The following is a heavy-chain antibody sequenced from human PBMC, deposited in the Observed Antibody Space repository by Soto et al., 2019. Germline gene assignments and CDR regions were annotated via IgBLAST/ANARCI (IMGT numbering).Heavy chain of an antibody. CDR3: ASLIAAAGDFDY. V-gene: IGHV1-3*01. Sequence: ASVRVSDKASGYTFTSYGMHWVRQAPGQRLEWMGWINAGNGNTKYSQKFQGRVTITRDTSASTAYMELSSLRSEDTAVYYCASLIAAAGDFDYWGQGTLVTVSS. J-gene: IGHJ4*02. CDR1: GYTFTSYG. D-gene: IGHD6-13*01. CDR2: INAGNGNT.